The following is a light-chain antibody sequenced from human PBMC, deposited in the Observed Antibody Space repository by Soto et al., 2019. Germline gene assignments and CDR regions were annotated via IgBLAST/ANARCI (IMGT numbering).Light chain of an antibody. CDR2: VAS. Sequence: EIVMTQSPATLSVSPGERATLSCRASQSVSSNLAWYQQKPGQAPRLLIYVASTRALGIPARFSGSGSGKEFTLTISSLQSEDFAVYSCQHSISYSYPFGQGPKLEIK. CDR3: QHSISYSYP. J-gene: IGKJ2*01. V-gene: IGKV3-15*01. CDR1: QSVSSN.